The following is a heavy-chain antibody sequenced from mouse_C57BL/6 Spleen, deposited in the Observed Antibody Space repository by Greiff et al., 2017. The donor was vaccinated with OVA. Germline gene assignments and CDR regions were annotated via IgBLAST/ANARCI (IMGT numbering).Heavy chain of an antibody. J-gene: IGHJ2*01. V-gene: IGHV1-4*01. CDR1: GYTFTSYT. CDR2: INPSSGYT. D-gene: IGHD2-5*01. Sequence: QVHVKQSGAELARPGASVKMSCKASGYTFTSYTMHWVKQRPGQGLEWIGYINPSSGYTKYNQKFKDKATLTADKSSSTAYMQLSSLTSEDSAVYYCARQGYYSIYVSFDYWRQGTTLTVSS. CDR3: ARQGYYSIYVSFDY.